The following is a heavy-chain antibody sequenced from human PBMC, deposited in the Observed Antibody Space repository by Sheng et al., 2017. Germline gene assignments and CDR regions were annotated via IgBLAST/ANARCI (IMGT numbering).Heavy chain of an antibody. Sequence: QLQLQESGPGLVKPSETLSLTCTVSGGSISSSSYYWGWIRQPPGKGLEWIGSIYYSGSTYYNPSLKSRVTISVDTSKNQFSLKLSSVTAADTAVYFCAREPGVVAEPYYYYGLDVWGQGTTVTVSS. CDR2: IYYSGST. V-gene: IGHV4-39*07. CDR1: GGSISSSSYY. CDR3: AREPGVVAEPYYYYGLDV. D-gene: IGHD2-15*01. J-gene: IGHJ6*02.